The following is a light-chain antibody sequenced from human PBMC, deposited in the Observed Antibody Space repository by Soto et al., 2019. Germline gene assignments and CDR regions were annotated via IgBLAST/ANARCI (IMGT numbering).Light chain of an antibody. CDR3: QQYGRSPPFT. CDR1: QSVSSTY. CDR2: GAS. V-gene: IGKV3-20*01. Sequence: EIVLTQSPGTLSLSPGERANLSCRASQSVSSTYIAWYQQNPGQAPRLLIYGASNRATGIPDRFSGSGSGTDFTLTISRLEPEDFAVYFCQQYGRSPPFTFGQGTKVEIK. J-gene: IGKJ2*01.